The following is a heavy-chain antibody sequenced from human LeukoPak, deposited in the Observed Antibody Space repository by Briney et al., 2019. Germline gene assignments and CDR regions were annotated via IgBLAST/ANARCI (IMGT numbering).Heavy chain of an antibody. CDR3: ASSPYNWNWFDP. CDR1: GGSISSSSYY. CDR2: IYYSGST. V-gene: IGHV4-39*07. Sequence: SETLSLTCTVSGGSISSSSYYWGWIRQPPGKGLEWIGSIYYSGSTYYNPSLKSRVTISVDTSKNQFSLELSSVTAADTAVYYCASSPYNWNWFDPWGQGTLVTVSS. D-gene: IGHD1-20*01. J-gene: IGHJ5*02.